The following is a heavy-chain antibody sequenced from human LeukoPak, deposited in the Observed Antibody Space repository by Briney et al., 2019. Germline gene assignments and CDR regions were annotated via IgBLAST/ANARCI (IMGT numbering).Heavy chain of an antibody. D-gene: IGHD6-13*01. J-gene: IGHJ5*02. Sequence: GGSLRLSCAASGFTFDDYGMHWVRQAPGKGLEWVAFIRYDGSNKYYADSVKGRLTISRDNSKNTLYLQMNSLRAEDTAVYYCAKDRGYSKYNWFDPWGQGTLVTVSS. CDR2: IRYDGSNK. CDR3: AKDRGYSKYNWFDP. V-gene: IGHV3-30*02. CDR1: GFTFDDYG.